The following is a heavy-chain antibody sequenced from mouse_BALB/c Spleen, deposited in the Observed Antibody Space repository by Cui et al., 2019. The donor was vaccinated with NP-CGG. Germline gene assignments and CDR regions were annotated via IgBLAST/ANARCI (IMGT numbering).Heavy chain of an antibody. V-gene: IGHV1-72*01. CDR3: ARYDYYGSSYFDF. CDR1: GYALTSYW. J-gene: IGHJ2*01. D-gene: IGHD1-1*01. Sequence: QVPMQLTSAELVNPVASVKLSCATSGYALTSYWMHWVKQRPGRGLEWIGRIDPKSGGTKYNEKFKSKATLTVDKPSSTAYMQLSSLTSEDSAVYYCARYDYYGSSYFDFWGQGTTLTVSS. CDR2: IDPKSGGT.